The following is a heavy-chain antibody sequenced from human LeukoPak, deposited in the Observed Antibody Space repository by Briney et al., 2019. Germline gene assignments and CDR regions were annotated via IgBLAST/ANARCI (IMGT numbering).Heavy chain of an antibody. CDR3: AKRKATMVRGVNYYYGMDV. CDR1: GFTFSSYA. V-gene: IGHV3-23*01. J-gene: IGHJ6*02. D-gene: IGHD3-10*01. CDR2: ISGSGGST. Sequence: GGPLGLSCAASGFTFSSYAMSWVRQAPGKGLEWVSAISGSGGSTYYADSVKGRFTISRDNSKNTLYLQMNSLRAEDTAVYYCAKRKATMVRGVNYYYGMDVWGQGTTVTVSS.